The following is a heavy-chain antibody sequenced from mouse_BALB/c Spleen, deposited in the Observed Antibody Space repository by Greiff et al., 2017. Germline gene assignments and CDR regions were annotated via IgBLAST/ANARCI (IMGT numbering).Heavy chain of an antibody. CDR1: GYAFTNYL. V-gene: IGHV1-54*01. Sequence: VKLQQSGAELVRPGTSVKVSCKASGYAFTNYLIEWVKQRPGQGLEWIGVINPGSGGTNYNEKFKGKATLTADKSSSTAYMQLSSLTSDDSAVYFCARGLRRAWFAYWGQGTLVTVSA. J-gene: IGHJ3*01. CDR3: ARGLRRAWFAY. D-gene: IGHD2-2*01. CDR2: INPGSGGT.